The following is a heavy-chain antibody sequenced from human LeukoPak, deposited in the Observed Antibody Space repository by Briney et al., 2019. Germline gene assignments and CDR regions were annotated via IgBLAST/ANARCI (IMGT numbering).Heavy chain of an antibody. J-gene: IGHJ6*03. CDR3: AKDSKWLDTYYYYYYMDV. CDR2: ISGSGGST. CDR1: GFTFSSCG. D-gene: IGHD6-19*01. Sequence: HTGGSLRLSCAASGFTFSSCGMSWVRQAPGKGLEWVSTISGSGGSTYFADSVKGRFTISRDNSKNTLYLQMNSLRAEDTAVYYCAKDSKWLDTYYYYYYMDVWGKGTTVTVSS. V-gene: IGHV3-23*01.